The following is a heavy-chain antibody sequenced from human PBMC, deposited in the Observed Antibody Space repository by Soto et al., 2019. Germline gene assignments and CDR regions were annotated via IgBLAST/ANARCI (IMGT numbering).Heavy chain of an antibody. V-gene: IGHV3-21*01. CDR1: GFTFSSYS. D-gene: IGHD4-17*01. Sequence: EVQLVESGGGLVKPGGSLRLSCAASGFTFSSYSMNWVRQAPGKGLEWVSSISSSSSYIYYADSVKGRFTISRDNAKNSLYLQMNSLRAEDTAVYYCARSPDYGPVNWFDPWGQGTLVTVSS. CDR3: ARSPDYGPVNWFDP. CDR2: ISSSSSYI. J-gene: IGHJ5*02.